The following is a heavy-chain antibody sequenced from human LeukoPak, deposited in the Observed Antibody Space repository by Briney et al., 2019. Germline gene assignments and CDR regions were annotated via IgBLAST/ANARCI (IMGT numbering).Heavy chain of an antibody. Sequence: PSEALSLTCTVSGGSISSSSYYWGWIRQPPGKGLEWIGYIYYSGNTKYNPSLKSRVTISVGTSKNQFSLKLRSVTAADTAVYYCARVYYSSSYDYWYFDLWGRGTLVTVSS. CDR3: ARVYYSSSYDYWYFDL. V-gene: IGHV4-61*05. CDR2: IYYSGNT. D-gene: IGHD6-13*01. CDR1: GGSISSSSYY. J-gene: IGHJ2*01.